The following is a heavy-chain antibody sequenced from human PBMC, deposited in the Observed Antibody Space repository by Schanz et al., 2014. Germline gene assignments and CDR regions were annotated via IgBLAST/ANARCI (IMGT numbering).Heavy chain of an antibody. CDR3: ARDAADFYDILTEEDY. CDR1: EYSFTSYS. Sequence: QVHLVKSGAEVKRPGASVKVSCKASEYSFTSYSMHWVRQAPGQRLEWMGWINTGSGDTKYSQNFQGRVTMTTDTSTSTAYMELRSLRPDDTAVYYCARDAADFYDILTEEDYWGQGTLVTVSS. J-gene: IGHJ4*02. D-gene: IGHD3-9*01. CDR2: INTGSGDT. V-gene: IGHV1-3*04.